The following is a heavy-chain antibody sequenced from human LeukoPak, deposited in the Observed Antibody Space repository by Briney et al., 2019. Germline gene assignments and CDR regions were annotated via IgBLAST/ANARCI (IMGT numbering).Heavy chain of an antibody. J-gene: IGHJ4*02. V-gene: IGHV1-69-2*01. CDR3: ATDQGRDIVVVPAATPVDY. CDR1: GYTFTDYY. Sequence: GASVKVSCKASGYTFTDYYMHWVQQAPGKGLEWMGRVDPEDGETIYAEKFQGRVTITADTSTDTAYMELSSLRSEDTAVYYCATDQGRDIVVVPAATPVDYWGQGTLVTVSS. CDR2: VDPEDGET. D-gene: IGHD2-2*01.